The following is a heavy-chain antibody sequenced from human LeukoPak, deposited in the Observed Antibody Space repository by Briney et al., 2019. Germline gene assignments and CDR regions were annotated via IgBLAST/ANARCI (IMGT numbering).Heavy chain of an antibody. Sequence: GGSLRLSCAASGFIFSDFWMTWVRQAPGKGLEWVANIKGDGSEGNYVDSVKGRFTVSRDNAKNLLYLQLNNLRAEDTAVYYCAKAAHSGSSLFDYWGQGTLVTVSS. CDR3: AKAAHSGSSLFDY. CDR2: IKGDGSEG. J-gene: IGHJ4*02. CDR1: GFIFSDFW. V-gene: IGHV3-7*01. D-gene: IGHD1-26*01.